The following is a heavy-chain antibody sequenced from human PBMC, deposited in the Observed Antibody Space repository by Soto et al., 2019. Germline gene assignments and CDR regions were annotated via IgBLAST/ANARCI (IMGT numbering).Heavy chain of an antibody. D-gene: IGHD3-22*01. V-gene: IGHV1-69*02. Sequence: SVKVSCKASGDTFSFYTINWVRQAPGLGLEWMGRVNPIVSMSNYAQKFQGRVTITADKSTNTAYMQLSSLRSGDTAIYYCARHGMDYYDSSGYYYSPYYFDYWGQGTLVTVSS. CDR1: GDTFSFYT. CDR3: ARHGMDYYDSSGYYYSPYYFDY. J-gene: IGHJ4*02. CDR2: VNPIVSMS.